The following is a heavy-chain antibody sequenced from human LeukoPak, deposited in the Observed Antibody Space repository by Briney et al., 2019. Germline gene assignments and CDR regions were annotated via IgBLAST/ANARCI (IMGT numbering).Heavy chain of an antibody. CDR3: ATLNSSGWYYLDY. D-gene: IGHD6-19*01. Sequence: SETLSLTCTVSGGSISSSSYYWGWIRQPPGKGLEWIGSIYYSGSTYYNPSLKSRVTVSVDTSKNQFSLKLSSVTAADTAVYYCATLNSSGWYYLDYWGQGTLVTVSS. CDR1: GGSISSSSYY. J-gene: IGHJ4*02. CDR2: IYYSGST. V-gene: IGHV4-39*01.